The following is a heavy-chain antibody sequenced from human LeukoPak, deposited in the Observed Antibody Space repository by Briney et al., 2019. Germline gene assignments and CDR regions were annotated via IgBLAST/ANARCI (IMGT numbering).Heavy chain of an antibody. V-gene: IGHV4-61*08. D-gene: IGHD6-6*01. J-gene: IGHJ3*02. Sequence: ETLSLTCAVSGGSISSGGYYWSWIRQPPGRGLEWIGYIYYSGSTNSNASLKCRVTIFVDPSKNQFSLRLSSVTAADTAVYYCARHRAYSYSSAFDIWGQGTMV. CDR2: IYYSGST. CDR1: GGSISSGGYY. CDR3: ARHRAYSYSSAFDI.